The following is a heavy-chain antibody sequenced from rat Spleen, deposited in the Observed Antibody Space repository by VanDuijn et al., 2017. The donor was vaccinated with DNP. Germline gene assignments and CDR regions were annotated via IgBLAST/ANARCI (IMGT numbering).Heavy chain of an antibody. CDR3: TRDRNSAYYFDY. CDR1: GFTFSDYN. CDR2: ISATGSST. V-gene: IGHV5-7*01. Sequence: EVQLVESGGGLVQPGRSLKLSCAASGFTFSDYNMAWVRQAPKKGLEWVASISATGSSTSYRDSVKGRFTISRDNAKRTLYLQMDSLQTEDTAIYFCTRDRNSAYYFDYWGQGVMVTVSS. D-gene: IGHD4-3*01. J-gene: IGHJ2*01.